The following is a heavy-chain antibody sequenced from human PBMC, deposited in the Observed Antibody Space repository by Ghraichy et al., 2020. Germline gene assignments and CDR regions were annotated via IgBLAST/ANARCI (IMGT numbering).Heavy chain of an antibody. Sequence: SQTLSLTCTVSGGSISSYYWSWIRQPPGKGLEWIGYIYYSGTTNYNPSLKSRVTISVDTSKNQFSLKLTSVTAADTAVYYCARGGSYGGNFNHWGQGTLVTVSS. J-gene: IGHJ4*02. V-gene: IGHV4-59*01. D-gene: IGHD4-23*01. CDR2: IYYSGTT. CDR1: GGSISSYY. CDR3: ARGGSYGGNFNH.